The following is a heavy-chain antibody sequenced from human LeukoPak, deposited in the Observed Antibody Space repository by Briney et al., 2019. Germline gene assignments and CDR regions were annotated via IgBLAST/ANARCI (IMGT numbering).Heavy chain of an antibody. CDR1: GGSFSGYY. CDR2: INHSGST. Sequence: SETLSLTCAVYGGSFSGYYWSWIRQPPGKGLEWIGEINHSGSTNYNPSLKSRVTISVDTSKNQFSLKLSSVTAADTAVYYCARGRVGWYQTPKGGEFDYWGQGTLVTVSS. J-gene: IGHJ4*02. CDR3: ARGRVGWYQTPKGGEFDY. V-gene: IGHV4-34*01. D-gene: IGHD2-2*01.